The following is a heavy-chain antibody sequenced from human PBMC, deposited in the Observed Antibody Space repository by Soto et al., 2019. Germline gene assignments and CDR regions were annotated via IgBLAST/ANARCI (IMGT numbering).Heavy chain of an antibody. Sequence: QVQLVQSGAEVKKPGSSVKVSCKASGGTFSSYTISWVRQAPGQGLEWMGRIIPILGMANYAQKVQGRVTINADKSTRTAYMQLSSLRSEDTAVYYCATQSPAGDYALGYYYYGMDVWGQGTTVTVSS. CDR1: GGTFSSYT. D-gene: IGHD4-17*01. CDR2: IIPILGMA. CDR3: ATQSPAGDYALGYYYYGMDV. V-gene: IGHV1-69*02. J-gene: IGHJ6*02.